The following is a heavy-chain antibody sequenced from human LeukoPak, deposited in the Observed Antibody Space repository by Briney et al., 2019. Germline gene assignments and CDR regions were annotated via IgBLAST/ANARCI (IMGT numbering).Heavy chain of an antibody. CDR2: INHSGGT. D-gene: IGHD3-16*01. CDR3: ARVKDPGGYYYYYMDV. CDR1: GGSFSGCY. V-gene: IGHV4-34*01. J-gene: IGHJ6*03. Sequence: SETLSLTCAVYGGSFSGCYWSWIRQPPGKGLEWIGEINHSGGTKYNPSLKSRVTISVDTSKNQFSLKLSSVTAADTAMYYCARVKDPGGYYYYYMDVWGKGTTVTVSS.